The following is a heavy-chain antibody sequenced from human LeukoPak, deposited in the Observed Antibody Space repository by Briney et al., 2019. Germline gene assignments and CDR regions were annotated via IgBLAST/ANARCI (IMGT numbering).Heavy chain of an antibody. J-gene: IGHJ4*02. CDR2: MKHDGTEK. CDR3: AREGREGYNYPALDF. Sequence: GSLRLSCVASGFSFGSYWMAWVRQAPGKGLEWVANMKHDGTEKYHVDSVKGRFTISRDNTKNSLYLHMSSLRVEDTAVYYCAREGREGYNYPALDFWGQGILVTVSS. CDR1: GFSFGSYW. V-gene: IGHV3-7*05. D-gene: IGHD5-24*01.